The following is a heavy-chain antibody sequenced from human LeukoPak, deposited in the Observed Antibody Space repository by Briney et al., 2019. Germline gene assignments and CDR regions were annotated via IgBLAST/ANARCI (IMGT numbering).Heavy chain of an antibody. CDR3: ARRSRGSTNWFEP. V-gene: IGHV4-59*08. CDR1: GGSLSSYY. Sequence: SETLSLTCTVSGGSLSSYYWSWIRQPPGKGREWIGYIYYSVSTTYNPSLKSRVTISVDTSKTQFSLKLSSVTAADTAVYYCARRSRGSTNWFEPWGQGTLVTVSS. D-gene: IGHD3-16*01. CDR2: IYYSVST. J-gene: IGHJ5*02.